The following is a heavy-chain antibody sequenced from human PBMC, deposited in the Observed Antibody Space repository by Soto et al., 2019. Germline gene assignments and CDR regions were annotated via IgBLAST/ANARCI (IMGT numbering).Heavy chain of an antibody. Sequence: QLQLQESGPGLVKPSETLSLTCSVSGASISSNSYYWVWIRQPPGKGLEWIGSIHYSGRTYYNPSLKRRVTISLDTSKNQFSLKLSSVTAADTSVYSCASRRREEDCSIATCYVRYWGQGTLVTVSS. J-gene: IGHJ4*02. CDR2: IHYSGRT. CDR1: GASISSNSYY. D-gene: IGHD2-2*01. V-gene: IGHV4-39*01. CDR3: ASRRREEDCSIATCYVRY.